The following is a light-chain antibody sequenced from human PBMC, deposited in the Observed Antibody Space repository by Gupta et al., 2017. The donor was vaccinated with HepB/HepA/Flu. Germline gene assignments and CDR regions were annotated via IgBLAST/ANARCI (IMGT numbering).Light chain of an antibody. CDR1: QCLLGGDGHNY. V-gene: IGKV2-28*01. J-gene: IGKJ2*01. Sequence: DNMMTQSPLSLAVTPVEPTSISCRSTQCLLGGDGHNYLDWYLVKPGQSPQLLIYFGSHRASGVPDRFSGSGSGTDFTLKISRAEAEDIGIYYCMQGLQTPYIFGQGTKLEIK. CDR3: MQGLQTPYI. CDR2: FGS.